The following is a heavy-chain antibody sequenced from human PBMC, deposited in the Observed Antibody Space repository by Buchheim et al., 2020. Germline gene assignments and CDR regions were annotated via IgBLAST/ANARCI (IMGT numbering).Heavy chain of an antibody. CDR3: AKDWNDLDY. CDR2: ITASGAGT. J-gene: IGHJ4*02. Sequence: EVQLLESGGGLVQPGGSLRLSCAASGFTFSTYGMSWVRQAPGKGLEWVSAITASGAGTYYADSVRGRFTISRDNSKNTLYLQMISLRADDTAVYYCAKDWNDLDYWGQGTL. D-gene: IGHD1-1*01. V-gene: IGHV3-23*01. CDR1: GFTFSTYG.